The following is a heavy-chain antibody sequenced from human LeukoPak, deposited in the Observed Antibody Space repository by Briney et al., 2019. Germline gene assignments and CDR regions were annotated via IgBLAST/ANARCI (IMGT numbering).Heavy chain of an antibody. V-gene: IGHV3-48*02. J-gene: IGHJ6*02. CDR3: ARELGPYYYYGMDV. Sequence: GGSLRLSCGASGFTFSSYSMNWVRQAPGKGLEWVSYISSSSSTIYYADSVKGRFTISRDNAKNSLYLQMNSLRDEDTAVYYCARELGPYYYYGMDVWGQGTTVTVSS. CDR2: ISSSSSTI. CDR1: GFTFSSYS.